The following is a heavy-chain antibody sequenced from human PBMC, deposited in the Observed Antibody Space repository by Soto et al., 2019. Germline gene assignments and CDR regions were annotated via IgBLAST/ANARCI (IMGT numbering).Heavy chain of an antibody. D-gene: IGHD3-16*01. V-gene: IGHV4-59*01. Sequence: SETLSLTCNLSGGSFHNFYWLWIRQPPGKGLEWVGHVHYSGSTNYSPSLNSRATISLDTSKSQLSLNLRSVTAAHTALYFCARGVDYYATRGYFSFDYWCQGIPVTVSS. CDR2: VHYSGST. CDR3: ARGVDYYATRGYFSFDY. J-gene: IGHJ4*02. CDR1: GGSFHNFY.